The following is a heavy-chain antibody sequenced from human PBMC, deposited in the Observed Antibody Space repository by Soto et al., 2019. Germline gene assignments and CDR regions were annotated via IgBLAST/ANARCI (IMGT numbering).Heavy chain of an antibody. CDR1: GFTFSNYV. Sequence: EVQLLESGGGLVQPGGSLRLSCAASGFTFSNYVMSWVRQAPGKGLEWVLSITGGGSATFYADSVKVRFTIYRDNSKNTLDLQMNSLGDEDTAVYYCAKGYCGYDYCVDHWGQGTLVTVSS. V-gene: IGHV3-23*01. D-gene: IGHD5-12*01. CDR3: AKGYCGYDYCVDH. J-gene: IGHJ4*02. CDR2: ITGGGSAT.